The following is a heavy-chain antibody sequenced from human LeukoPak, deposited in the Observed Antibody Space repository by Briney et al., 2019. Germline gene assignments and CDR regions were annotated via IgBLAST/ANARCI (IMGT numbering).Heavy chain of an antibody. V-gene: IGHV4-4*07. Sequence: SETLSLTCTVSGGSISSYYWGWIRQPAGKGLEWIGRIYTSGSTNYNPSLKSRVTMSVDTSKNQFSLKLSSVTAADTAVYYCAREGKRWLQSDRWFDPWGQGTLVTVSS. CDR2: IYTSGST. CDR3: AREGKRWLQSDRWFDP. J-gene: IGHJ5*02. D-gene: IGHD5-24*01. CDR1: GGSISSYY.